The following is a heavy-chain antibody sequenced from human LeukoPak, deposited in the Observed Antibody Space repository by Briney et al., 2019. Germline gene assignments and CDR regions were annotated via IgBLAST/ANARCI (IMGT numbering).Heavy chain of an antibody. CDR3: ASTSTSYSPDYYYYYMDV. J-gene: IGHJ6*03. Sequence: GSSVKVSCKASGGTFSSYAISWVRQAPGQGLEWMGGIIPIFGTANYAQKFQSRVTITADESTSTAYMELSSLRSEDTAVYYCASTSTSYSPDYYYYYMDVWGKGTTVTVSS. CDR1: GGTFSSYA. D-gene: IGHD2-2*01. CDR2: IIPIFGTA. V-gene: IGHV1-69*01.